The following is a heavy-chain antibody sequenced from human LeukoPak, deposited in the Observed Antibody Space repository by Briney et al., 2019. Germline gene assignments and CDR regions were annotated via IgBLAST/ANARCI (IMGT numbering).Heavy chain of an antibody. Sequence: PSETLSLTCTVSGGSISSYYWSWIRQPPGKGLEWIGYIYYSGSTNYNPSLKSRVTISVDTSKNQFSLKLSSVTAADTAVYYCARTPVKKDAFDIWGQGTMVTVSS. CDR1: GGSISSYY. V-gene: IGHV4-59*08. J-gene: IGHJ3*02. CDR2: IYYSGST. CDR3: ARTPVKKDAFDI.